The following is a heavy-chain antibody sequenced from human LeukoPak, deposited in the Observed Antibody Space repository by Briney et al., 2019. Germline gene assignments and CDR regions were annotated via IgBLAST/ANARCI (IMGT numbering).Heavy chain of an antibody. CDR2: IYYSRST. D-gene: IGHD5-24*01. CDR3: ARPWQYYYDGMDV. Sequence: SETLSLTCTVSGGSISSDYWSWIRQSPGKGLEWIEYIYYSRSTNYNPSFESRVTISKDTSKNQVSLKLSSVTAADTAVYYCARPWQYYYDGMDVWGQGITVTVSS. CDR1: GGSISSDY. J-gene: IGHJ6*02. V-gene: IGHV4-59*08.